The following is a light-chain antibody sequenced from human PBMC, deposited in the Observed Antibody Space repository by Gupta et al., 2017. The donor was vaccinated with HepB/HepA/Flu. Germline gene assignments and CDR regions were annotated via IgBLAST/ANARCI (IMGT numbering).Light chain of an antibody. CDR2: GAS. V-gene: IGKV3-15*01. Sequence: IVMTQSSATLSVYPGERDILSCRASQSVTNNYLAWYQQKPGQAPSLLIYGASTRATGIPARFSGSGSGTEFTLTISSLQSEDFAIYYCQQYVNWPLTFGGGTKVEIK. CDR1: QSVTNN. CDR3: QQYVNWPLT. J-gene: IGKJ4*01.